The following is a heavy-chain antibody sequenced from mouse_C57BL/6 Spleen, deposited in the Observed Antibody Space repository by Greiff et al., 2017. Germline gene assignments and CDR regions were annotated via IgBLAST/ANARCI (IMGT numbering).Heavy chain of an antibody. CDR3: AREGNYDYPLFDY. D-gene: IGHD2-4*01. Sequence: QVQLQQSGAELVKPGASVKLSCKASGYTFTSYWMHWVKQRPGQGLEWIGMIHPNSGSTNYNEKFKSKATLTVDKSSSTAYMQLSSLTSEDSAVYYCAREGNYDYPLFDYWGQGTTLTVSS. J-gene: IGHJ2*01. CDR1: GYTFTSYW. CDR2: IHPNSGST. V-gene: IGHV1-64*01.